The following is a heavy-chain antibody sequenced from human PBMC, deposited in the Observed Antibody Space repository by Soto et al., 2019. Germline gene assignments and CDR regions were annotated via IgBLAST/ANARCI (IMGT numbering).Heavy chain of an antibody. CDR1: GGSISSSSYY. Sequence: SETLSLTCTVSGGSISSSSYYWGWIRQPPGKGLEWIGSIYYSGSTYYNPSLKSRVTISVDTSKNPFSLKLSSVTAADTAVYYCASHSNFGDYYYGMDVWGQGTTVTVSS. CDR2: IYYSGST. D-gene: IGHD3-10*01. J-gene: IGHJ6*02. CDR3: ASHSNFGDYYYGMDV. V-gene: IGHV4-39*01.